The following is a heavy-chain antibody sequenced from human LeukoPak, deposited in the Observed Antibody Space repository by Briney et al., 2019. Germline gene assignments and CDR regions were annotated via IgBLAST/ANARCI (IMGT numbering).Heavy chain of an antibody. CDR1: GFTFSSYA. Sequence: PGGSLRLSCAASGFTFSSYAMSWVRQAPGKGLEWVSAISGGGGSTYYADSVKGRFTFSRDNSKNTLYLQMNSLRAEDTAVYYCAKDLVYSSSWFFLFDSWGQGTLVTVSS. J-gene: IGHJ4*02. CDR3: AKDLVYSSSWFFLFDS. V-gene: IGHV3-23*01. D-gene: IGHD6-13*01. CDR2: ISGGGGST.